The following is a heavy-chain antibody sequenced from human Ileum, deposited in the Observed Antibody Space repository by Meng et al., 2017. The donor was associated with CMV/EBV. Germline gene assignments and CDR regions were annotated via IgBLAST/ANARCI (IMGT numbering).Heavy chain of an antibody. V-gene: IGHV3-30*02. J-gene: IGHJ4*02. D-gene: IGHD6-19*01. CDR3: AKAEGQWLAYFDY. Sequence: GESLKISCAGVGFNFRKYAMYWVRQAPGKGLEWVAVIWYDGSNKYYAESVKGRFTISRDSPKNTLYLQMNSLRAEDTAVYYCAKAEGQWLAYFDYWGQGTLVTVS. CDR1: GFNFRKYA. CDR2: IWYDGSNK.